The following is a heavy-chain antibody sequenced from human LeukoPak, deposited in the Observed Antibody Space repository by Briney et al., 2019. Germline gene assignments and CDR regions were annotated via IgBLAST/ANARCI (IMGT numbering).Heavy chain of an antibody. J-gene: IGHJ4*02. CDR1: GGPISSSY. Sequence: PSETLSLTCTVSGGPISSSYWSWTRQPPGKGLEWIGYIYYSGSTNNNPSFKSRVAISVDTSKNQFSLKLSSVTAADTAVYYCATWGIAVAGTFDYWGQGTLVTVST. CDR2: IYYSGST. V-gene: IGHV4-59*08. CDR3: ATWGIAVAGTFDY. D-gene: IGHD6-19*01.